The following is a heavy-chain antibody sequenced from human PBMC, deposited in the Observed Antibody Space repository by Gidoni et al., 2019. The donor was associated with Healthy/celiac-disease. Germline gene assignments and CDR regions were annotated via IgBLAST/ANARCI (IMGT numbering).Heavy chain of an antibody. J-gene: IGHJ4*02. V-gene: IGHV1-2*04. CDR2: INPNSGGP. CDR3: ARGEYDSSGYYFY. CDR1: GYTVTGYD. Sequence: QVQLVQSGAEVKKPGASVKVSCKASGYTVTGYDMHWVRQAPGQGLEWMGWINPNSGGPTYAQKFQGWVTMTRDTSISTAYMALSRLRSDDTAVYYCARGEYDSSGYYFYWGQGTLVTVSS. D-gene: IGHD3-22*01.